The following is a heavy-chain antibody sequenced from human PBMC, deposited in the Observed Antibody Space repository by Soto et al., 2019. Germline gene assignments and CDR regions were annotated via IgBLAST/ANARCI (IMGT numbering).Heavy chain of an antibody. Sequence: GGSLRLSCAASGFTFSSYSMNWVRQAPGKGLEWVSSISSSSSYIYYADSVKGRFTISRDNAKNSLYLQMNSLRAEDMAVYYCARYPGRDWYFDLWGRGTLVTVSS. J-gene: IGHJ2*01. CDR3: ARYPGRDWYFDL. CDR2: ISSSSSYI. D-gene: IGHD2-15*01. CDR1: GFTFSSYS. V-gene: IGHV3-21*01.